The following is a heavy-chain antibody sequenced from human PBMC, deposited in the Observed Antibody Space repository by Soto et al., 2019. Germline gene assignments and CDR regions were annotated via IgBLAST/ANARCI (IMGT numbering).Heavy chain of an antibody. CDR2: VFYTGST. CDR3: ASQKGYCSGGNCYLYFDV. V-gene: IGHV4-39*01. Sequence: PEETLSLTCTVSGGSISSSNYFWGWIRQPPENGLEWIGSVFYTGSTYYKSSLKSRATISVDTSKNQVSLKLSSVNAADTAEYYCASQKGYCSGGNCYLYFDVWGQGPRVTVPS. D-gene: IGHD2-15*01. CDR1: GGSISSSNYF. J-gene: IGHJ4*02.